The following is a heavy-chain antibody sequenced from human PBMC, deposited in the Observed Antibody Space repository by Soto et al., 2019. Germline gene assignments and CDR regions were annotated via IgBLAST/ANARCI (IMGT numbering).Heavy chain of an antibody. V-gene: IGHV1-69*01. CDR1: GGTFSSYA. CDR3: ARGLDYYYGMDV. D-gene: IGHD3-16*01. CDR2: IIPIFGTA. Sequence: QVQLVQSGAEVKKPGSSVKVSCKASGGTFSSYAISWVRQAPGQGLEWMGGIIPIFGTANYAQKFQGRVTIPADESTSTAYGELSSLRSEDTAVYHCARGLDYYYGMDVWGQGTTVTVSS. J-gene: IGHJ6*02.